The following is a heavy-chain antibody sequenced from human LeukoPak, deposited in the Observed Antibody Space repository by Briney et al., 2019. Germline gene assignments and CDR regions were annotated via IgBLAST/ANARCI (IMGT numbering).Heavy chain of an antibody. Sequence: GGSLRLSCAASGFTFSNYWMNWVRQAPGKGLVWVSRIASDGSSTTYADSVKGRFSISRDNAKNTLYLQMNSLRVEDTAVYYCARGRPHGNDYWGQGTLVTVSS. V-gene: IGHV3-74*01. CDR2: IASDGSST. CDR1: GFTFSNYW. D-gene: IGHD4-23*01. J-gene: IGHJ4*02. CDR3: ARGRPHGNDY.